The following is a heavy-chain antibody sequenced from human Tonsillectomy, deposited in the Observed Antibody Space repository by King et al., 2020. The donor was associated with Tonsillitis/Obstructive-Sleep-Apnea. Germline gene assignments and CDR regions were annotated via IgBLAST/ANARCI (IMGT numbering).Heavy chain of an antibody. Sequence: QLVQSGPDVKKPGTSVKVSCKASGFTFTSSAVQGVRQDRVQRLEWIGWIVVGSGNTTYAQKFQDRVTNTRDMSTSTASMELSSLRSEDTAVYYFVANPILRFLEWLSRSRATYYYYYMDVWGKGTTVTVSS. J-gene: IGHJ6*03. V-gene: IGHV1-58*01. CDR3: VANPILRFLEWLSRSRATYYYYYMDV. CDR2: IVVGSGNT. D-gene: IGHD3-3*01. CDR1: GFTFTSSA.